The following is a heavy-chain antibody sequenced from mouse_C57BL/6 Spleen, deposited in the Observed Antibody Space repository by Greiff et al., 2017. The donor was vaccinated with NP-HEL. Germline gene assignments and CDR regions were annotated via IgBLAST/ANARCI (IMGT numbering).Heavy chain of an antibody. CDR1: GYTFTDYN. D-gene: IGHD1-1*01. CDR3: ARWDVRGLTGYFDV. V-gene: IGHV1-18*01. J-gene: IGHJ1*03. Sequence: EVQLQQSGPELVKPGASVKIPCKASGYTFTDYNMDWVKQSHGKSLEWIGDINPNNGGTIYNQKFKGKATLTVDKSSSTAYMELRSLTSEDTAVYYCARWDVRGLTGYFDVWGTGTTVTVSS. CDR2: INPNNGGT.